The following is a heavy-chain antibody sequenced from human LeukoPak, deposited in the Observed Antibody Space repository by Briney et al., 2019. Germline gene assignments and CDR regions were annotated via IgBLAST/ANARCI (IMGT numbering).Heavy chain of an antibody. J-gene: IGHJ5*02. Sequence: SETLSLTCTVSGGSISSYYWTWIRQPPGKGLEWIGYIYYSGSTNYNPSLKSRVTISVDTSKNQFSLKLSSVTAADTAVYYCARDQSSSWYGGGLWIDPWGQGTLVTVSS. CDR1: GGSISSYY. V-gene: IGHV4-59*01. CDR3: ARDQSSSWYGGGLWIDP. D-gene: IGHD6-13*01. CDR2: IYYSGST.